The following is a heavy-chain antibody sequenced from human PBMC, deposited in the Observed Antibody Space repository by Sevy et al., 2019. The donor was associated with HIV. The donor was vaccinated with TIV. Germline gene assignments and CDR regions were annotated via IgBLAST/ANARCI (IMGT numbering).Heavy chain of an antibody. CDR2: IKQDGSES. V-gene: IGHV3-7*01. J-gene: IGHJ4*02. D-gene: IGHD6-13*01. CDR1: GFTFSSYW. CDR3: ARVGVAAAGAIPNR. Sequence: GGSLRLSCAASGFTFSSYWMSWVRQAPGKGLEWVANIKQDGSESYYVDSVRGRFTISRDNANNSLYLQMNSLRAEDTAVYYCARVGVAAAGAIPNRRGQGTLVTVSS.